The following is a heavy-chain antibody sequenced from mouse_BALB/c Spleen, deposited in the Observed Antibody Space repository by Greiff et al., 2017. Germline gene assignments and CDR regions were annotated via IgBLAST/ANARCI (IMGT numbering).Heavy chain of an antibody. CDR2: ISSGGGST. Sequence: EVKLMESGGGLVKPGGSLKLSCAASGFAFSSYDMSWVRQTPEKRLEWVAYISSGGGSTYYPDTVKGRFTISRDNAKNTLYLQMSSLKSEDTAMYYCARHEIYYYGSSYYYFDYWGQGTTLTVSS. CDR3: ARHEIYYYGSSYYYFDY. V-gene: IGHV5-12-1*01. J-gene: IGHJ2*01. D-gene: IGHD1-1*01. CDR1: GFAFSSYD.